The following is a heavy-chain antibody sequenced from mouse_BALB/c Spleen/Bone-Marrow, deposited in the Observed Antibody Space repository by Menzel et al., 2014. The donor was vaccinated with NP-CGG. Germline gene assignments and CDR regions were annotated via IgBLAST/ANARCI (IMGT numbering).Heavy chain of an antibody. CDR2: IDPYYGGV. V-gene: IGHV1-39*01. J-gene: IGHJ3*01. CDR3: AISIEYRPLVY. Sequence: VQLKQSGPELEKPGASVKISCKASGYSFTGYNMNWVKQNNGKSLEWIGNIDPYYGGVGYNQRFKGKATLTVDKSSNTAYMQLKSLTSEDSAVYYCAISIEYRPLVYWGQGTLVTVSA. CDR1: GYSFTGYN. D-gene: IGHD2-14*01.